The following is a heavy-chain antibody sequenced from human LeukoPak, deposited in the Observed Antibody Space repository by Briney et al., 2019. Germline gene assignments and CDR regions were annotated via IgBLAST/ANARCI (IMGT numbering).Heavy chain of an antibody. J-gene: IGHJ4*02. D-gene: IGHD6-19*01. CDR3: AMSSSGWYSFDY. V-gene: IGHV3-23*01. CDR2: VSRSGSST. CDR1: GFTFTSYA. Sequence: GGSLRLSCAASGFTFTSYAMSWVRQAPGKGLEWVSGVSRSGSSTKYADNVKGRFIISGDNPKNTLYLQMNSLRAEDTAVYYCAMSSSGWYSFDYWGQGTLVTVSS.